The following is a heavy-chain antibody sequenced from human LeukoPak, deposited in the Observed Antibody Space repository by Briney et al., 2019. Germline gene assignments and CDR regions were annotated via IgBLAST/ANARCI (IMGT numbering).Heavy chain of an antibody. J-gene: IGHJ5*02. Sequence: SETLSLTCAVYGGSFSGYYWSWIRQPPGKGLEWIGEINHSGSTNYNPSLESRVTISLDTSKNQFSLKLSSVTAADTAVYYCAREPGYSNWFDPWGQGTLVIVSS. CDR3: AREPGYSNWFDP. D-gene: IGHD5-18*01. CDR2: INHSGST. V-gene: IGHV4-34*01. CDR1: GGSFSGYY.